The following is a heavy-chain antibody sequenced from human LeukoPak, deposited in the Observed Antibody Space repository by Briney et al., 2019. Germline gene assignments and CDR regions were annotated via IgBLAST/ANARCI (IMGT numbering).Heavy chain of an antibody. CDR2: ISSGSSAK. CDR1: GFTFSSYS. V-gene: IGHV3-21*01. D-gene: IGHD2-2*01. Sequence: PGGSLRLSCAASGFTFSSYSMNWVRQAPGKGLEWVSSISSGSSAKYYIDSVKGRFTISRDDAKNSLYLQMNSLRAEDTAIYYCAKVPRQRDNWFDPWGQGTLVTVSS. CDR3: AKVPRQRDNWFDP. J-gene: IGHJ5*02.